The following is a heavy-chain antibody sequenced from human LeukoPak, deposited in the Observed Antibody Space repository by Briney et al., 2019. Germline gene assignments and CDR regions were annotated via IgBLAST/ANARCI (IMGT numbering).Heavy chain of an antibody. Sequence: SETLSLTCTVSGGSISSYYWSWIRQPPGKGLEWIGYIYYSASTNYNPSLKSRVTISLDTSENQFSLKVSSVTAADTAVYYCARGLVGFDYWGQGTLVTVSS. CDR3: ARGLVGFDY. D-gene: IGHD1-26*01. J-gene: IGHJ4*02. CDR1: GGSISSYY. V-gene: IGHV4-59*01. CDR2: IYYSAST.